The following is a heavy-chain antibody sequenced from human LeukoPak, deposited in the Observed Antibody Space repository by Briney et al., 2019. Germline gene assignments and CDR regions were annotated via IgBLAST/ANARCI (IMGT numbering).Heavy chain of an antibody. CDR1: GYTFTSYD. J-gene: IGHJ5*02. CDR2: MNPNSGGT. V-gene: IGHV1-2*02. Sequence: AASVKVSCKASGYTFTSYDINWVRQATGQGLEWMGWMNPNSGGTNYAQKFQGRVTMTRDTSISTAYMELSRLRSDDTAVYYCARDGKRYGSGSYRQYNWFDPWGQGTLVTVSS. CDR3: ARDGKRYGSGSYRQYNWFDP. D-gene: IGHD3-10*01.